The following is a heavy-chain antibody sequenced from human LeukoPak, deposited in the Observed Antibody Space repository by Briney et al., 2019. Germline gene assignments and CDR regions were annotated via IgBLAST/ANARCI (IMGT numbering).Heavy chain of an antibody. Sequence: ASVKFSCKASGYTFTSYGISWVRQAPGQGLEWMGWINPNSGGTNYAQKFQGRVTMTRDTSISTAYMELSRLRSDDTAVYYCARVDYGDYAHYYMDVWGKGTTVTISS. CDR3: ARVDYGDYAHYYMDV. J-gene: IGHJ6*03. CDR1: GYTFTSYG. D-gene: IGHD4-17*01. V-gene: IGHV1-2*02. CDR2: INPNSGGT.